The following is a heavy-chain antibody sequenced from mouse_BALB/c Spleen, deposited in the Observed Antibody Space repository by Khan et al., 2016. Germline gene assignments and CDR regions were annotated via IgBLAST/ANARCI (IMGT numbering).Heavy chain of an antibody. V-gene: IGHV3-6*02. D-gene: IGHD3-2*02. J-gene: IGHJ4*01. Sequence: EVQLVESGPGLVKPSQSLSLTCSVTGYSITSGYYWNWIRQFPGNKLEWMGYISYDGSNNYNPSLKNRISITRDTSKNQFFLKLNSVTTEDTATYDCGRDLRGAMDYWGQGTSVTVSS. CDR3: GRDLRGAMDY. CDR2: ISYDGSN. CDR1: GYSITSGYY.